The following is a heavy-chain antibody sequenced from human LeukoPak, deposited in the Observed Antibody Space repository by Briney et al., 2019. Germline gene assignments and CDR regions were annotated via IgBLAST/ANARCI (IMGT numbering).Heavy chain of an antibody. D-gene: IGHD3-3*01. Sequence: GASVKVSCKASGYTFTGYYMHWVRQAPGQGLEWMGWINPNSGGTNYAQKFQGRVTMTRDTSISTAYMELSRLRSDDTAVYYCARDASYYDFWSGSPSTGRFDPWGQGTLVTVSS. CDR1: GYTFTGYY. CDR3: ARDASYYDFWSGSPSTGRFDP. J-gene: IGHJ5*02. CDR2: INPNSGGT. V-gene: IGHV1-2*02.